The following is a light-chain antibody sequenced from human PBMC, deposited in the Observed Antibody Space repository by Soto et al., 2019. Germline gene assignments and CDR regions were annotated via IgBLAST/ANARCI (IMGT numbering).Light chain of an antibody. Sequence: DIQITQSPSTLSSSVPERVTITCRASQSISSWLAWYQQKPGKAPNLLIYKASTLESGVPSRFSGSGSGTEFTLTISSLQPDDFATHYCQQYNTYSWTFGQGTKVDIK. V-gene: IGKV1-5*03. J-gene: IGKJ1*01. CDR1: QSISSW. CDR2: KAS. CDR3: QQYNTYSWT.